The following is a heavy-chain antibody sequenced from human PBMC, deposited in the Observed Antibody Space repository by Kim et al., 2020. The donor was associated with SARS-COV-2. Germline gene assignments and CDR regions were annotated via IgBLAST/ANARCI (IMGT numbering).Heavy chain of an antibody. CDR3: AKSRIQLWLIPYFDY. J-gene: IGHJ4*02. Sequence: SVKGRFTISRDNSKNTLYLQMNSLRAEDTAVYYCAKSRIQLWLIPYFDYWGQGTLVTVSS. V-gene: IGHV3-30*02. D-gene: IGHD5-18*01.